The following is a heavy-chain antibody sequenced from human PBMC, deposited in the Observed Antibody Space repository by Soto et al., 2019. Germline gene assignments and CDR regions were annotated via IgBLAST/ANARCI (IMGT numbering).Heavy chain of an antibody. CDR2: IYYSGST. V-gene: IGHV4-39*01. Sequence: TSETLSLTCTVSGGSISSSSYYWGWIRQPPGKGLEWIGSIYYSGSTYYNPSLKSRVTISVDTSKNQFSLKLSSVTAADTAVYYCTVDSSSSCPDFDYWGQGTLVTV. CDR1: GGSISSSSYY. J-gene: IGHJ4*02. CDR3: TVDSSSSCPDFDY. D-gene: IGHD6-6*01.